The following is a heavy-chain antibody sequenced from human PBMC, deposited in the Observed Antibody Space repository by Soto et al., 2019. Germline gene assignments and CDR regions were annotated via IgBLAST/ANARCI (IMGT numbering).Heavy chain of an antibody. D-gene: IGHD2-2*01. Sequence: ASVKVSCKASGYTFTGYYMHWVRQAPGQGLEWMGWINPNSGGTNYAQKFQGRVTMTRDTSISTAYMELSRLRSDDTAVYYCARGYCSSTSCYGDWFDPWGQGTLVTVSS. CDR2: INPNSGGT. CDR3: ARGYCSSTSCYGDWFDP. J-gene: IGHJ5*02. V-gene: IGHV1-2*02. CDR1: GYTFTGYY.